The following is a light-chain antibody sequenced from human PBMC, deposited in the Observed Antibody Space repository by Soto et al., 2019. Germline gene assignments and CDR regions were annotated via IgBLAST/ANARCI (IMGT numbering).Light chain of an antibody. Sequence: EIVMTQSPATLSVAPGERATLSCRASQSISSDLAWYQQKPRQAPKLLIYGASARATGIPARFSGSGTGTEFTLTISNVRPEASTFSDCQQYNRRPALPFGQGTRLEIK. J-gene: IGKJ5*01. CDR1: QSISSD. CDR2: GAS. V-gene: IGKV3-15*01. CDR3: QQYNRRPALP.